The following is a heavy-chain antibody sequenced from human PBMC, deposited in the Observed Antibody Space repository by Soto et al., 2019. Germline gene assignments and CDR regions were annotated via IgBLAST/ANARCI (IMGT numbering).Heavy chain of an antibody. D-gene: IGHD3-10*01. V-gene: IGHV3-23*01. J-gene: IGHJ6*02. CDR1: GFTFSIYA. Sequence: EVQLLESGGGLVQPGGSLRLSCTASGFTFSIYAMTWVRQAPGKGLEWVSGLSISGDSTYYTDSVKGLFTISRDNSKNTLYLQMNSLRAEDTAVDYCAKGRGLRRGGGMDVWGQGTTVTVSS. CDR3: AKGRGLRRGGGMDV. CDR2: LSISGDST.